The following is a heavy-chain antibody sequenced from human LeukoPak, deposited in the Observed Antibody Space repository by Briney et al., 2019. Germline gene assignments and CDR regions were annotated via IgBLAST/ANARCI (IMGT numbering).Heavy chain of an antibody. Sequence: GGSLRLSCAASGFTFSTASLHWVRQAPGRGLEWVSAFDTGFGTYYPGSLKGRFNISRDNSKNTLFLQMNSLRAEDTAVYYCARSSGWWSLDYWGQGTLVTVSS. CDR1: GFTFSTAS. J-gene: IGHJ4*02. CDR3: ARSSGWWSLDY. D-gene: IGHD6-19*01. V-gene: IGHV3-23*01. CDR2: FDTGFGT.